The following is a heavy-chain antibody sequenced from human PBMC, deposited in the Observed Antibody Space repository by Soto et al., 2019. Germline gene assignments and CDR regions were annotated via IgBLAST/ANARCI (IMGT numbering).Heavy chain of an antibody. V-gene: IGHV4-34*01. CDR1: GGSFSNYY. CDR3: ARHKKGYDFWGGYYTWWFDP. CDR2: INQGGST. J-gene: IGHJ5*02. Sequence: PSETLSLTCAVYGGSFSNYYWSWIRQPPGKGLEWIGEINQGGSTTYNPSLKSRVTMSLDTSKNQYFLKLNSVTAADTAVYYCARHKKGYDFWGGYYTWWFDPWGQGTLVTVSS. D-gene: IGHD3-3*01.